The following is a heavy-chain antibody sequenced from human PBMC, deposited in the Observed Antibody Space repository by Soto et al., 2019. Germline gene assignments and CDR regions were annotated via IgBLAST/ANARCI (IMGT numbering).Heavy chain of an antibody. CDR3: ARVSLSCSGGSCYSGFDY. V-gene: IGHV1-2*04. D-gene: IGHD2-15*01. Sequence: ASVKVSCKASGYTFTGYYMHWVRQAPGQGLEWMGWINPNSGGTNYAQKFQGWVTMTRDTSISTAYMELSRLRSDDTAVYYCARVSLSCSGGSCYSGFDYWGQGTPVTVSS. CDR1: GYTFTGYY. CDR2: INPNSGGT. J-gene: IGHJ4*02.